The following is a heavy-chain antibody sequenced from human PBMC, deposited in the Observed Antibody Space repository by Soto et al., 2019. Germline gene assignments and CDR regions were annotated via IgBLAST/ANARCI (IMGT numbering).Heavy chain of an antibody. J-gene: IGHJ5*02. V-gene: IGHV4-34*01. Sequence: PSETLSLTCAIYGASFSDYSWSWIRQPPGKGLQWIGEINHTGSTNYSPSLKSRVTISQDTSKNQFFLRLRSVTAADTAVYYCARRPASTNNRYTCFDPWGQGTPVTVS. CDR2: INHTGST. CDR1: GASFSDYS. D-gene: IGHD2-8*01. CDR3: ARRPASTNNRYTCFDP.